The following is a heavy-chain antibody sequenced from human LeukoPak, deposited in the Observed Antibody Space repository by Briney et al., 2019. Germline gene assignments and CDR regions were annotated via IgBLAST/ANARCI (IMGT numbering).Heavy chain of an antibody. V-gene: IGHV4-34*01. J-gene: IGHJ5*02. D-gene: IGHD2-2*03. CDR2: INHSGST. CDR1: GGSFSGYY. CDR3: AARELLDIVVVPAAMWGNWFDP. Sequence: SETLSLTCAVYGGSFSGYYWRWIRQPPGKGLEWIGEINHSGSTNYNPSLKSRVTISVDTSKNQFSLKLSSVTAADTAVYYCAARELLDIVVVPAAMWGNWFDPWGQGTLVTVSS.